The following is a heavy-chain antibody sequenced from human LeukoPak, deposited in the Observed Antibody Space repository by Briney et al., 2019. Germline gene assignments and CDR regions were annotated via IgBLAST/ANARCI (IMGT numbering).Heavy chain of an antibody. V-gene: IGHV3-74*01. CDR1: GFSFSQYP. CDR3: ARPAGAVPDEY. CDR2: IDTGGSST. Sequence: GGSLRLSCAVSGFSFSQYPMDWVRQAPGKGLMRVSRIDTGGSSTYYADSVKGRFTISRDNAKNTLYLQMNSLRAEDTAVYYCARPAGAVPDEYWGQGILVTVSS. J-gene: IGHJ4*02. D-gene: IGHD6-19*01.